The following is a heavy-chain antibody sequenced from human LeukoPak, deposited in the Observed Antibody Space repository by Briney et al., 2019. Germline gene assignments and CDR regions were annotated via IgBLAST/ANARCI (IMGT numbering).Heavy chain of an antibody. CDR2: IYYSGST. CDR1: GGSISSSSYY. Sequence: SETLSLTCTVSGGSISSSSYYWGWIRQPPGKGLEWIGSIYYSGSTYYNPSLKSRVTISVDTSKNQFSLKLSSVTAADTAVYYCARHRTWIQLYGVDVWGQGTTVTVSS. J-gene: IGHJ6*02. V-gene: IGHV4-39*01. D-gene: IGHD5-18*01. CDR3: ARHRTWIQLYGVDV.